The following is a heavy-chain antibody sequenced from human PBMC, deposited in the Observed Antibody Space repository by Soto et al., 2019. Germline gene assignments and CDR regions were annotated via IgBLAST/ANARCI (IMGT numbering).Heavy chain of an antibody. Sequence: PSETLSLTCAVYGGSISSGGYYWSWIRQHPGKGLEWIGYIYYSGSTYYNPSLKSRVTISVDTSKNQFSLKLSSVTAADTAVYYCTLKVRGVMSWFDPWGQGTLVTVSS. D-gene: IGHD3-10*01. CDR2: IYYSGST. J-gene: IGHJ5*02. CDR1: GGSISSGGYY. CDR3: TLKVRGVMSWFDP. V-gene: IGHV4-31*11.